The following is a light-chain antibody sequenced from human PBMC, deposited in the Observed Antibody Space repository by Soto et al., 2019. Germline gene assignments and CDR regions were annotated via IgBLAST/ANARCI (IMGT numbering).Light chain of an antibody. CDR3: AAWDDTLDAQV. CDR2: RNN. Sequence: QSVLTQSPSASGTPGQRVTISCSGSRSNIGRNFAYWYQHVPGTAPRLLIQRNNERPSGVPDRFSGSKSGTSVSLAISGLRADDEATYYCAAWDDTLDAQVLGGGTKVTVL. J-gene: IGLJ3*02. V-gene: IGLV1-47*01. CDR1: RSNIGRNF.